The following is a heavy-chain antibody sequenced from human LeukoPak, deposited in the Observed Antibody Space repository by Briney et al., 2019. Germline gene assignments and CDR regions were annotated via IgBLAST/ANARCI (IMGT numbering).Heavy chain of an antibody. J-gene: IGHJ4*02. D-gene: IGHD5-24*01. CDR3: TRDQMNY. CDR1: EFTVSRNY. Sequence: GGSLRLSCTASEFTVSRNYMLWGRQAPGKGLEWVSLIFSNGDTHYADSVKGRFTISRDTSKNTVPLQMDSLRVEDTAMYYCTRDQMNYWGQGTLVTVSS. V-gene: IGHV3-53*01. CDR2: IFSNGDT.